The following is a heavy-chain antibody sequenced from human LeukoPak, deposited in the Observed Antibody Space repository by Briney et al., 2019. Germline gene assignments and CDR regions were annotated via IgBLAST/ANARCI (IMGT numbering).Heavy chain of an antibody. V-gene: IGHV4-4*02. D-gene: IGHD1-1*01. J-gene: IGHJ6*03. CDR1: GGSISSSYW. CDR2: VYHSGST. CDR3: ARDKQLDWAHYYYYYMDV. Sequence: SGTLSLTRAVSGGSISSSYWWSWVRQPPGKGLEWIGEVYHSGSTNYYPSLKSRVTISIEKSKNQFSLKLSSVTAADTAVYYCARDKQLDWAHYYYYYMDVWGKGTTVTVSS.